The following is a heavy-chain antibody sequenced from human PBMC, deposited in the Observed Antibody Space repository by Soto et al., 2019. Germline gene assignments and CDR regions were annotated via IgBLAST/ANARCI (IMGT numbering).Heavy chain of an antibody. CDR2: IKKDGIEE. D-gene: IGHD3-22*01. CDR3: ATRSCEVNYYGVFDY. CDR1: GFTFTTCW. V-gene: IGHV3-7*03. J-gene: IGHJ4*02. Sequence: GGSLGLSCEASGFTFTTCWMTWVRQALGKGLEWVANIKKDGIEEFYVDSVKGRFTISRDNAKNSLFLQMNSLRAEDTAVYYCATRSCEVNYYGVFDYWGQGALVTVSS.